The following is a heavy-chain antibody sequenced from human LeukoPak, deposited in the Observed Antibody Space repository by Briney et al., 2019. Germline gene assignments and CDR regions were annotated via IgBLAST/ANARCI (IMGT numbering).Heavy chain of an antibody. CDR3: ARDRTHTRVTTDY. D-gene: IGHD4-17*01. V-gene: IGHV3-21*01. CDR2: ISSSSSCI. CDR1: GFTFSSYS. J-gene: IGHJ4*02. Sequence: PGGSLRLSCAASGFTFSSYSMNWVRQAPGKGLEWVSSISSSSSCIYYADSVKGRFTISRDNAKNSLYLQMNSLRAEDTAVYYCARDRTHTRVTTDYWGQGTLVTVSS.